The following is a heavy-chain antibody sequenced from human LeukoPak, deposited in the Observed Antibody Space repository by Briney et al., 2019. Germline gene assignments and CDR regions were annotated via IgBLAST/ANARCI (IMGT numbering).Heavy chain of an antibody. CDR2: ISSNGGST. CDR1: GFTFSSYA. J-gene: IGHJ6*01. D-gene: IGHD4-17*01. V-gene: IGHV3-64*01. Sequence: GGPLRLSCAASGFTFSSYAMHWVRQAPGKGLEYVSAISSNGGSTYYANSVKGRFTISRDNSKNTLYLQIGSLRAEDMAVYYCAREPEIYGDNVWYGMDVWGQGTTVTVSS. CDR3: AREPEIYGDNVWYGMDV.